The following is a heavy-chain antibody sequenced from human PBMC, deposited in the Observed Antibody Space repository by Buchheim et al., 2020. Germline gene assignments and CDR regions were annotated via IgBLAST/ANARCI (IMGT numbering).Heavy chain of an antibody. Sequence: QVQLVESGGGVVQPGRSLRLSCAASGFTFSSYGMHWVRQAPGKGLEWVAVISYDGSNKYYADSVKGRFTISRDNSKTTLYLQMNSLRAEDTAVYYCAKGRWLAADYWGQGTL. CDR1: GFTFSSYG. J-gene: IGHJ4*02. V-gene: IGHV3-30*18. CDR2: ISYDGSNK. CDR3: AKGRWLAADY. D-gene: IGHD6-19*01.